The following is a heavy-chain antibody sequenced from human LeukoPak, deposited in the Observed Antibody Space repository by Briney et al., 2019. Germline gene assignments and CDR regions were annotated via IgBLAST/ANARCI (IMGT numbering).Heavy chain of an antibody. Sequence: SQTLSLNCTVSGGSISSGDYYWSWIRQPPGKGLEWIGYIYYSGSTYYNPSLKSRVTISVDTSKNQFSLKLRSVTAADTAVYYCARVSLVPAAMVYWGQGTLVTVSS. CDR1: GGSISSGDYY. V-gene: IGHV4-30-4*08. CDR2: IYYSGST. D-gene: IGHD2-2*01. CDR3: ARVSLVPAAMVY. J-gene: IGHJ4*02.